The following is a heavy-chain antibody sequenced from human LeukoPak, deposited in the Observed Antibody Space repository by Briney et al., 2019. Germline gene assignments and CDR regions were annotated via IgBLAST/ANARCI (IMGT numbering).Heavy chain of an antibody. D-gene: IGHD3-22*01. CDR3: ASGDGSGYYFHY. V-gene: IGHV4-61*02. Sequence: SQTLSLTCTVSGGSISSGSYYWSWIRQPAGKGLEWIGRIYTSGSTNYNPSLKTRVIISVDNSKNQFSLKLTSVTAADTAVYYCASGDGSGYYFHYWGQGTLVTVSS. CDR1: GGSISSGSYY. J-gene: IGHJ4*02. CDR2: IYTSGST.